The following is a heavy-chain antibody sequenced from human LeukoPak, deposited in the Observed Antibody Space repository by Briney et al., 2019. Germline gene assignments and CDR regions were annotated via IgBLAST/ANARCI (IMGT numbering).Heavy chain of an antibody. V-gene: IGHV1-69*05. CDR1: GGTFSSYA. CDR3: ARVPEGTQDAFDI. J-gene: IGHJ3*02. CDR2: IIPIFGTA. Sequence: SVKVSCKASGGTFSSYAISWVRQAPGQGREWMGRIIPIFGTANYAQKFQGRVTITTDESTSTAYMELSSLRSEDTAVYYCARVPEGTQDAFDIWGQGTMVTVSS. D-gene: IGHD1-14*01.